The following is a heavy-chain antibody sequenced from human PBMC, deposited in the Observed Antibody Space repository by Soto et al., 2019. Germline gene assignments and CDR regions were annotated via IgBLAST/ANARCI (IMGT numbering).Heavy chain of an antibody. CDR1: GGSISSGDYY. J-gene: IGHJ6*02. V-gene: IGHV4-30-4*01. Sequence: QVQLQESGPGLVKPSQTLSLTCTVSGGSISSGDYYWSWIRQPPGKGLEWIGYIYYSGSTYYNPSLKSRVTISVHTSKNQFSLTLSSVTAADTAVYYCARGGAVTAIGYYNGMDVWGQGTTVTVSS. CDR3: ARGGAVTAIGYYNGMDV. CDR2: IYYSGST. D-gene: IGHD2-21*02.